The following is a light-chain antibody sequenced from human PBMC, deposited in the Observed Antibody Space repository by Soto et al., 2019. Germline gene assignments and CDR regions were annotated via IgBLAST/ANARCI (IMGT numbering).Light chain of an antibody. Sequence: EIVLTQSPATLSLSPGERATLSCRASQSVSSYLAWYQQKPGQEPRLLIYDASNRATGIPARFSGSGSGTDFTLTISSLEPEDFAVYYGQQRSNWSPLTFGGGTKVEIK. J-gene: IGKJ4*01. CDR1: QSVSSY. CDR3: QQRSNWSPLT. V-gene: IGKV3-11*01. CDR2: DAS.